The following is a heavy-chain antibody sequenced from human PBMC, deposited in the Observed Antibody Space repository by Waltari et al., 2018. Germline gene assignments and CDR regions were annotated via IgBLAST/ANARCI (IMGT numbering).Heavy chain of an antibody. D-gene: IGHD3-10*01. V-gene: IGHV1-24*01. CDR3: ATLYGSGSYLSYYGMDV. Sequence: QVQLVQSGAEVKKPGASVKVSCKVSGYTLTELSMHWVRQAPGKGLEWMGGMDPEDGETIYAQKFQGRVTMTEDTSTDTAYMELSSLRSEDTAVYYCATLYGSGSYLSYYGMDVWGQGTTVTVSS. CDR1: GYTLTELS. J-gene: IGHJ6*02. CDR2: MDPEDGET.